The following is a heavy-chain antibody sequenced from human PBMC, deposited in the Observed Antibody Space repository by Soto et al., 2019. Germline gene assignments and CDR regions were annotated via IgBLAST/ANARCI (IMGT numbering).Heavy chain of an antibody. CDR3: ARETAVAGGYYYYGMDV. V-gene: IGHV3-53*01. D-gene: IGHD6-19*01. CDR2: IYSGGST. Sequence: GGSLRLSCAASGFTVSSNYMSWVRQAPGKGLEWVSVIYSGGSTYYADSVKGRFTISRDNSKNTLYLQMNSLRAEDTAVYYCARETAVAGGYYYYGMDVWGQGTTVTVSS. J-gene: IGHJ6*02. CDR1: GFTVSSNY.